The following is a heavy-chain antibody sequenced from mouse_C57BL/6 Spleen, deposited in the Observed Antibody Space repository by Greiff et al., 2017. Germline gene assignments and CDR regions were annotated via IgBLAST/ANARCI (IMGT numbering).Heavy chain of an antibody. CDR3: AREKYYGSSYGYAMDY. CDR1: GYTFTSYW. Sequence: VQLVESGAELAKPGASVKLSCKASGYTFTSYWMHWVKQRPGQGLEWIGYINPSSGYTKYNQKFKDKATLTADKSSSTAYMQPSSLTYEDSAVYYCAREKYYGSSYGYAMDYWGQGTSVTVSS. D-gene: IGHD1-1*01. V-gene: IGHV1-7*01. J-gene: IGHJ4*01. CDR2: INPSSGYT.